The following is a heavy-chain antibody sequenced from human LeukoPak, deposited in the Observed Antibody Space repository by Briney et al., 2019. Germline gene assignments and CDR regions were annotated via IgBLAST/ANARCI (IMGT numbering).Heavy chain of an antibody. D-gene: IGHD3-10*01. CDR2: IRFDGGDK. J-gene: IGHJ4*02. Sequence: RSLRLSCAASGFTFSSYAMHWVRQAPGKGLDWVAFIRFDGGDKYYADSVKGRFTISRDNSKNTLYLQMNSLRAEDTAVYYCAKDYFGSGNYYNVIDYWGQGTLVTVSS. CDR1: GFTFSSYA. V-gene: IGHV3-30*02. CDR3: AKDYFGSGNYYNVIDY.